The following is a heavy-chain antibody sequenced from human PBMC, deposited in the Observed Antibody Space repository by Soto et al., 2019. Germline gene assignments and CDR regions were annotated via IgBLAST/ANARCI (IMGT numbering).Heavy chain of an antibody. D-gene: IGHD5-18*01. CDR1: RFMFSSYW. CDR2: INSDGGTT. V-gene: IGHV3-74*01. Sequence: GGSLRLSCAASRFMFSSYWMHWVRQAPGKGLVWVSRINSDGGTTTYADSVKGRFTISRDNAKNTLYLQMNSLRAEDTAVYYCASGSAYSYGYHYYGMDVWGQGTTVTVSS. CDR3: ASGSAYSYGYHYYGMDV. J-gene: IGHJ6*02.